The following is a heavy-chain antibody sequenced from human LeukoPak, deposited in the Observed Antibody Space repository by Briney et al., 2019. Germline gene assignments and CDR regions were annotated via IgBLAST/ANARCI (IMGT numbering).Heavy chain of an antibody. CDR3: AREIPLLGYCSSTSCYSHYFDY. J-gene: IGHJ4*02. Sequence: SVKVSCKASGGTFSSYAISWVRQAPGQGLEWMGGIIPIFGTANYAQKFQGRVTITADESTSTAYMELSSLRSEDTAVYYCAREIPLLGYCSSTSCYSHYFDYWGQGTLVTVSS. CDR2: IIPIFGTA. V-gene: IGHV1-69*01. D-gene: IGHD2-2*01. CDR1: GGTFSSYA.